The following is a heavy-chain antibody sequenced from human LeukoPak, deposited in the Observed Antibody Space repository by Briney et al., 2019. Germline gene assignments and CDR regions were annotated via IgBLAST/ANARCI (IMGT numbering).Heavy chain of an antibody. CDR1: GYTFTGYY. V-gene: IGHV1-2*02. D-gene: IGHD3-9*01. CDR3: ARGTYYNILTAPFDY. Sequence: ASVKVSCKASGYTFTGYYMHWVRQAPGQGLEWMGWINPNSGGTNYAQKFQGRVTMTRDTSISTAYMELSRLRSDDTAVYYCARGTYYNILTAPFDYWGQGTLVTVSS. CDR2: INPNSGGT. J-gene: IGHJ4*02.